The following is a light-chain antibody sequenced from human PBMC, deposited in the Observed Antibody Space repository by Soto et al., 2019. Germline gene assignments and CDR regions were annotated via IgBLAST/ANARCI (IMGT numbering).Light chain of an antibody. J-gene: IGKJ1*01. CDR2: GAS. V-gene: IGKV3-20*01. CDR1: QSVSTSY. CDR3: QQYVSSPTT. Sequence: VLTQSPGTLSLSPGERATLSCRASQSVSTSYLAWYQQKPGQAPRLLIFGASSRATGIPDRFIGSGSGTDFTLTIRRLEPEDFAVYYCQQYVSSPTTFGQGTKVEIK.